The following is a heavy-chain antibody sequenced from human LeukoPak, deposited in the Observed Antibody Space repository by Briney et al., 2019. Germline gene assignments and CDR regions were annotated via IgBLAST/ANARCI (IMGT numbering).Heavy chain of an antibody. D-gene: IGHD1-26*01. V-gene: IGHV3-48*01. CDR3: ARDRLTSGSYFFDY. Sequence: GGSLRLPCAASAFTFSDYSMNWVRQAPGKGLEWISYISGRSSTIYYADSVRGRFTISRDNAKNSMYLQMNSLRAEDTAVYYCARDRLTSGSYFFDYWGQGTLVTVSS. CDR2: ISGRSSTI. J-gene: IGHJ4*02. CDR1: AFTFSDYS.